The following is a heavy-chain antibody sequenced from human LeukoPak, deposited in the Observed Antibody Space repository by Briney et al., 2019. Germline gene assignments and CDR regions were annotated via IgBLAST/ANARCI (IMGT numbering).Heavy chain of an antibody. V-gene: IGHV3-21*06. D-gene: IGHD2-2*02. Sequence: GGSLRLSCAASGFTFSSYSMNWVRQAPGKGLEWVSSISSSSSYIYYADSVRGRFTISRDNSKNTLYLQMNSLRAEDTAVYSCARGYCTSSSCYNDYWGQGTLVTVSS. J-gene: IGHJ4*02. CDR2: ISSSSSYI. CDR3: ARGYCTSSSCYNDY. CDR1: GFTFSSYS.